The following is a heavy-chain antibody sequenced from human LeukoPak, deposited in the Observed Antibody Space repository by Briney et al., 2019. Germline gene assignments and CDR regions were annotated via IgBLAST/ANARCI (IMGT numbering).Heavy chain of an antibody. J-gene: IGHJ6*02. CDR3: AKSGGLSGSGRLGMDV. D-gene: IGHD3-10*01. CDR2: INGSGGST. CDR1: GFTSSSYA. Sequence: GGSLRLSCAASGFTSSSYAMSWVRQATGKGLEWVSSINGSGGSTYYAHSVQGRFTITRDNSINTLYLQMSSLRAEDAAVYYCAKSGGLSGSGRLGMDVWGQGTTATDSS. V-gene: IGHV3-23*01.